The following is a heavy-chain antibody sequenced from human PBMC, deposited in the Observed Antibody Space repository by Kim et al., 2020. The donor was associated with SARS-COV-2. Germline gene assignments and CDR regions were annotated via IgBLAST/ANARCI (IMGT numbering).Heavy chain of an antibody. J-gene: IGHJ4*02. CDR3: ARGVASTGDYYFDY. D-gene: IGHD6-19*01. Sequence: AKKFQGRVTRTADEYTRTAYMELSSLRSEDTAVYYCARGVASTGDYYFDYWGQGTLVTVSS. V-gene: IGHV1-69*01.